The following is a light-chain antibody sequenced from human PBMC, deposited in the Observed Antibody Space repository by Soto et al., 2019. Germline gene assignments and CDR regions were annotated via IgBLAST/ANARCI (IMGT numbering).Light chain of an antibody. Sequence: EIVLTQSPATLSVSPGERATLSCRASQSVRSNLAWYQQKPGQGPRLLIFGASTRATDISARFSGSGSGTEFTLTISSLQSEDFAVYYCQQYIHWPPLTFCGGTKVEIK. J-gene: IGKJ4*01. CDR1: QSVRSN. CDR2: GAS. CDR3: QQYIHWPPLT. V-gene: IGKV3-15*01.